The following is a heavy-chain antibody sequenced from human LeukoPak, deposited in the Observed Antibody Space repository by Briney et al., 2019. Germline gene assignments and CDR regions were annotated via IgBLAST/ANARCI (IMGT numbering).Heavy chain of an antibody. CDR2: MNPNSGNT. V-gene: IGHV1-8*01. CDR3: ARGDYDILTGYYYLDY. Sequence: ASVKVSCKASGYTFTSYDINWVRQATGQGLEWMGWMNPNSGNTGYAQKFQGRVTMTRNTSISTAYMELSSLRSEDTAVYYCARGDYDILTGYYYLDYWSQGTLVTVSS. D-gene: IGHD3-9*01. CDR1: GYTFTSYD. J-gene: IGHJ4*02.